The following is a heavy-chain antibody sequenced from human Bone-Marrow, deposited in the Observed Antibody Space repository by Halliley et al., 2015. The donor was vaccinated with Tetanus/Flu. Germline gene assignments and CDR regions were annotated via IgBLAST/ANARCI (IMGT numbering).Heavy chain of an antibody. CDR3: ARRNKARGVDGMDV. CDR2: IEYTGST. Sequence: WVGYIEYTGSTDCNPSLKSRVTISVDTSKNQFSLKLSSVTAADTAVYYCARRNKARGVDGMDVWGQGITVTVSS. D-gene: IGHD2-8*01. J-gene: IGHJ6*02. V-gene: IGHV4-61*07.